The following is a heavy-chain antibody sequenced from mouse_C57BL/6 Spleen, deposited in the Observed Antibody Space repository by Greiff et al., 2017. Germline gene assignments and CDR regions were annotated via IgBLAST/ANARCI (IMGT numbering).Heavy chain of an antibody. CDR1: GYTFTSYW. J-gene: IGHJ1*03. Sequence: VQLQQPGAELVKPGASVKLSCKASGYTFTSYWMPWVKQRPGRGLGWIGRIDPNSGGTKYNEKFKSKATLTVDKPSSTAYMQLSSLTAEDSAGYYCARSKGDWYFDVWGTGTTVTVSS. V-gene: IGHV1-72*01. CDR2: IDPNSGGT. CDR3: ARSKGDWYFDV.